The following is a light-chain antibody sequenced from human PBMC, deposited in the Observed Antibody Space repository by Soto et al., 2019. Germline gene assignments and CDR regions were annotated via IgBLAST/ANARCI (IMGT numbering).Light chain of an antibody. CDR3: SSYTSSSTLVV. CDR2: EVS. V-gene: IGLV2-14*01. CDR1: SSDVGGYNY. J-gene: IGLJ2*01. Sequence: QSVLTQPASVSGSPGQSITISCTGTSSDVGGYNYVSWYQQHPGKAPKLMIYEVSNRPSGVSDRFSGSKSGNTASLTIFGLQAEDEADDYYSSYTSSSTLVVFGGGTKVTVL.